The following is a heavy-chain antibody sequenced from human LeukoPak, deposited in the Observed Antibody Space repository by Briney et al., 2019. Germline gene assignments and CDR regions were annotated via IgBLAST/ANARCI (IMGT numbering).Heavy chain of an antibody. D-gene: IGHD4-23*01. CDR3: ARHVTTVVTSLDS. Sequence: GASVKVSCKASGYTFTSYGISWVRQAPGQGLQWMGWISVYNGKTNYGPLQGRVTMTTDTSTGTAYMELRNLRSEDTAIYYCARHVTTVVTSLDSWGQGTLVTVSS. CDR1: GYTFTSYG. CDR2: ISVYNGKT. J-gene: IGHJ4*02. V-gene: IGHV1-18*01.